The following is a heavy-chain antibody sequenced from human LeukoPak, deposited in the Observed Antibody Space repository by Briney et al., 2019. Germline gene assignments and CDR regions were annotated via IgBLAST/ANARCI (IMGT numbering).Heavy chain of an antibody. Sequence: SETLSLTCAVYGGSFSGYYWSWIRQPPGKGLEWIGEINHSGSTNYNPSLKSRVTISVDTSKNQFSLKLSSVTAADTAVYYCASSNYDSWRGYSSYYMDVWGKGTTVTVSS. CDR1: GGSFSGYY. CDR2: INHSGST. J-gene: IGHJ6*03. D-gene: IGHD3-3*01. CDR3: ASSNYDSWRGYSSYYMDV. V-gene: IGHV4-34*01.